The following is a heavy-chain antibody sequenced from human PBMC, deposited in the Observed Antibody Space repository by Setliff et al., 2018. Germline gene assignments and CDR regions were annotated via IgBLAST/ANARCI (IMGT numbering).Heavy chain of an antibody. CDR3: ARGTKDYYGSGSYDDAFDI. Sequence: SETLSLTCTVSGGSISSGDYYWSWIRQPPGKGLEWIGYIYYSGSTYYNPSLKSRVTISVDTSKNQFSLKLSPVTAADTAVYYCARGTKDYYGSGSYDDAFDIWGQGTMVTVSS. V-gene: IGHV4-30-4*08. CDR1: GGSISSGDYY. CDR2: IYYSGST. D-gene: IGHD3-10*01. J-gene: IGHJ3*02.